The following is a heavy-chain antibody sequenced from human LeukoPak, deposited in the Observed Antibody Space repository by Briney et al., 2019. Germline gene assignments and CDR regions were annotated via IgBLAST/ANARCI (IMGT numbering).Heavy chain of an antibody. CDR3: ARDLSLYCSGGSCYSLNY. Sequence: PGGSLRLSCAASGVTFSGYSMNWVRQAPGKGLEWVSAITATSLHIYYADSVKGRFTISRDNAKNSLYLQMNSLRAEDTAVYYCARDLSLYCSGGSCYSLNYWGQGTLVTVSS. V-gene: IGHV3-21*01. CDR1: GVTFSGYS. J-gene: IGHJ4*02. D-gene: IGHD2-15*01. CDR2: ITATSLHI.